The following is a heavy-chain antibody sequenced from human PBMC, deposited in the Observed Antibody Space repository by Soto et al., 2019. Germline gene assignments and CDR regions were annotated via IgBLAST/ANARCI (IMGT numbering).Heavy chain of an antibody. Sequence: LGQALKISCKASGYSFTSYWIGWGRQIPGKGLEWMGIIYPGDSDTRYSPSFQCQVTISADKSISTAYLQWSSLKVSDTAMYYCARRQDGIAGAGREGYNWFDPWGQGTKVTVSS. CDR1: GYSFTSYW. V-gene: IGHV5-51*01. D-gene: IGHD6-19*01. J-gene: IGHJ5*02. CDR3: ARRQDGIAGAGREGYNWFDP. CDR2: IYPGDSDT.